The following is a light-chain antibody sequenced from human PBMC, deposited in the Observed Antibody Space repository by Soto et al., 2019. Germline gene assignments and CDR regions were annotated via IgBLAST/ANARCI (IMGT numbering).Light chain of an antibody. CDR2: EVN. CDR3: CSYTVSSPPHVL. CDR1: LDSFNR. V-gene: IGLV2-18*02. Sequence: QSVLAQPPSVSGSPGQSVTISCSGLDSFNRVSWYRQSPGTVPKLVIYEVNNRPSGVPDRFSGSQSGDTASLTISGLQAEDEADYYCCSYTVSSPPHVLFGGGTKLTVL. J-gene: IGLJ2*01.